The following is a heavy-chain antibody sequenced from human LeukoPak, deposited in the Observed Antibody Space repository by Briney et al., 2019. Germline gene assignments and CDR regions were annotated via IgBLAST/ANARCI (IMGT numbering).Heavy chain of an antibody. Sequence: ASVKVSCKASVYTFTGYYMHWVRQAPGQGLDWMGWINPNSGGTNYAQKFQGRVTMTRDTSISTAYMELSRPRSDDTAVYYCARSSPTYYYDSSGYAFDIWGQGTMVTVSS. J-gene: IGHJ3*02. V-gene: IGHV1-2*02. CDR1: VYTFTGYY. D-gene: IGHD3-22*01. CDR3: ARSSPTYYYDSSGYAFDI. CDR2: INPNSGGT.